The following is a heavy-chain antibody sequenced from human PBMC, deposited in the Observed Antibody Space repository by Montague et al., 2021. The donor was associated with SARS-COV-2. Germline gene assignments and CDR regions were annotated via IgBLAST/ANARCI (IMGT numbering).Heavy chain of an antibody. Sequence: SLRLSCPASGFTFSYYAMNWVRQAPGKGLEWVSVIYGVGRTDYRDSVKGRFTISRDDSKDELYLQMNSLRVEDTAVYYCVEGEFFNELRGQGTLVTVSS. CDR1: GFTFSYYA. V-gene: IGHV3-23*03. CDR3: VEGEFFNEL. J-gene: IGHJ4*02. D-gene: IGHD2-8*01. CDR2: IYGVGRT.